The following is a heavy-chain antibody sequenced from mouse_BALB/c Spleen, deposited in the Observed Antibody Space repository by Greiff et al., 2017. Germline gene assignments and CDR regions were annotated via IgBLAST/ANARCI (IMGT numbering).Heavy chain of an antibody. V-gene: IGHV1-15*01. CDR3: TRWNWDEGGAMDY. CDR1: GYTFTDYE. D-gene: IGHD4-1*01. CDR2: IDPETGGT. J-gene: IGHJ4*01. Sequence: QVQLKESGAELVRPGASVTLSCKASGYTFTDYEMHWVKQTPVHGLEWIGAIDPETGGTAYNQKFKGKATLTADKSSSTAYMELRSLTSEDSAVYYCTRWNWDEGGAMDYWGQGTSVTVSS.